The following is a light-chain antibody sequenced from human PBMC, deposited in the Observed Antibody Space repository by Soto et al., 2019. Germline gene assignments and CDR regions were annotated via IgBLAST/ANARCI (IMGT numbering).Light chain of an antibody. Sequence: EIVLTQSPGTLSLSPGERATLSCRASQSVSSNYLAWYQQKPGQAPRLLIYGASSRATGIPDRFSGSGSGTDFTLTISRLEPEDFAVYSCQQYGGSPWTFGQGTKVEIK. J-gene: IGKJ1*01. CDR2: GAS. CDR1: QSVSSNY. CDR3: QQYGGSPWT. V-gene: IGKV3-20*01.